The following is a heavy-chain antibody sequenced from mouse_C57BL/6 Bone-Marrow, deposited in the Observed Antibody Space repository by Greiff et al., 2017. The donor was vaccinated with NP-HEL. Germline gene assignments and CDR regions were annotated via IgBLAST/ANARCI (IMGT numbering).Heavy chain of an antibody. J-gene: IGHJ4*01. CDR3: ARDDSLYYYAMDY. Sequence: EVKLVESGGGLVKPGGSLKLSCAASGFTFSSYAMSWVRQTPEKRLEWVATISDGGSYTYYPDNVKGRFTISRDNAKNNLYLQMSHLKSEETAMYYCARDDSLYYYAMDYWGQGTSVTVSS. CDR2: ISDGGSYT. D-gene: IGHD2-4*01. CDR1: GFTFSSYA. V-gene: IGHV5-4*01.